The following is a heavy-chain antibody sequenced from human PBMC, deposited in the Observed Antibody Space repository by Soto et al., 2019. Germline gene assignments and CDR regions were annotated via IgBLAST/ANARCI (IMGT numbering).Heavy chain of an antibody. V-gene: IGHV1-69*02. CDR3: AAHCSSTSCYGFDP. CDR1: GGTFSSYT. CDR2: IIPILGIA. J-gene: IGHJ5*02. Sequence: QVQLVQSGAEVKKPGSSVKVSCKASGGTFSSYTVSWVRQAPGQGLEWMGRIIPILGIANYAQKFQGRVTITADKSTSTAYMELSSLRSEDTAVYYCAAHCSSTSCYGFDPWGQGTLVTVS. D-gene: IGHD2-2*01.